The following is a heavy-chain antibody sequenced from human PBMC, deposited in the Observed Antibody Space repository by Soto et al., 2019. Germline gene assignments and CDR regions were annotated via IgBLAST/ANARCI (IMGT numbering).Heavy chain of an antibody. CDR1: GGTFSSYT. D-gene: IGHD6-6*01. J-gene: IGHJ4*02. Sequence: QVQLVQSGAEVKKPGSSVKVSCKASGGTFSSYTISWVRQAPGQGLEWMGRIIPIFDVSNYAQNFQGRVTINADKSTSTAYMELSSLTSEDTAVYYCATTHISSSPGRLDFWGQGTLVTVSS. V-gene: IGHV1-69*02. CDR3: ATTHISSSPGRLDF. CDR2: IIPIFDVS.